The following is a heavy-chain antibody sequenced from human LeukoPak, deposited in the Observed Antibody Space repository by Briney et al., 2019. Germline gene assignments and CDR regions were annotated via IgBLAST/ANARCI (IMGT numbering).Heavy chain of an antibody. D-gene: IGHD2-8*01. CDR1: GFAFSSYN. V-gene: IGHV3-48*02. Sequence: GGSLRLSCAASGFAFSSYNMNWVRQAPGKGLEWISYIGSSGSPTHYADSVGGRFTISRDNAKNSLYLQMNSLRDEDTAVYYCARVYEWWGQGTLVTVSS. CDR2: IGSSGSPT. CDR3: ARVYEW. J-gene: IGHJ4*02.